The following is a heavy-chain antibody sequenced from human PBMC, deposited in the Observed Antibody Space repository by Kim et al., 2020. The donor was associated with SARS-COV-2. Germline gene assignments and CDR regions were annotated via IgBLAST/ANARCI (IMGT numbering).Heavy chain of an antibody. CDR3: AKAPFTTTYAFDI. D-gene: IGHD1-1*01. Sequence: YYADSVKGRFTVSRDNSKNRMYLQMNSLRAEDAAVYYCAKAPFTTTYAFDIWGQGTMVNISS. V-gene: IGHV3-23*01. J-gene: IGHJ3*02.